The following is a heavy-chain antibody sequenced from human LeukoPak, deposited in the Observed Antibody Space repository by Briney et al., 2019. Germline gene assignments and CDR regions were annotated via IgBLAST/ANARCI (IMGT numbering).Heavy chain of an antibody. CDR2: INPSGGST. V-gene: IGHV1-46*01. CDR1: GYTFTSYY. CDR3: ARLYTELWLLDY. Sequence: ASVKVSCKASGYTFTSYYMHWVRQAPGQGLEWMGIINPSGGSTSYAQKFQGRVTMTRDTSTSTAYMELRSLRSDDTAVYYCARLYTELWLLDYWGQGTLVTVSS. J-gene: IGHJ4*02. D-gene: IGHD5-18*01.